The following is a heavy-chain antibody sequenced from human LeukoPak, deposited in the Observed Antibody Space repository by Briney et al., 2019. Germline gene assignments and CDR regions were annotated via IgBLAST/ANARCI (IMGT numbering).Heavy chain of an antibody. CDR2: INPSGGST. D-gene: IGHD5-12*01. Sequence: GASVKVSCKASGYTFTSYYMHWVRQAPGQGLEWMGIINPSGGSTSYAQKFQGRATMTRDTSTSTVYMELSSLRSEDTAVYYCARDLDLYGGYVNYFDYWGQGTLVTVSS. V-gene: IGHV1-46*01. J-gene: IGHJ4*02. CDR1: GYTFTSYY. CDR3: ARDLDLYGGYVNYFDY.